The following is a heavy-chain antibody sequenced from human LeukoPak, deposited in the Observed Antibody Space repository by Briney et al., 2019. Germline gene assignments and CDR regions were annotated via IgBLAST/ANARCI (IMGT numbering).Heavy chain of an antibody. Sequence: PSETLSLTCAVSGASVNSGSYYWSWIRQHPGKGLEWIGYIYYTGITNYNPSLKSRVTISVDTSKNQFSLNLNSVTAADTAVYYRATSQCGSDCYLAGDYWGQGTLVTVSS. J-gene: IGHJ4*02. D-gene: IGHD2-21*02. CDR1: GASVNSGSYY. CDR2: IYYTGIT. V-gene: IGHV4-61*01. CDR3: ATSQCGSDCYLAGDY.